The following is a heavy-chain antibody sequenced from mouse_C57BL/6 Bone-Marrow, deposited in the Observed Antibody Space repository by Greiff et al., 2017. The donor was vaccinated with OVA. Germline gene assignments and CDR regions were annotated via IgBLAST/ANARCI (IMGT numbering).Heavy chain of an antibody. Sequence: EVQLQQSGPELVKPGASVKISCKASGYTFTDYYMDWVKQSPGQGLEWIGEINPNNGGTIYNQKFKGKATLTVDKSSNTAYMELRSLTSEDTADYYCARGNYYSSSYAMDYWGQGTSVTVSS. V-gene: IGHV1-18*01. CDR2: INPNNGGT. CDR1: GYTFTDYY. CDR3: ARGNYYSSSYAMDY. D-gene: IGHD1-1*01. J-gene: IGHJ4*01.